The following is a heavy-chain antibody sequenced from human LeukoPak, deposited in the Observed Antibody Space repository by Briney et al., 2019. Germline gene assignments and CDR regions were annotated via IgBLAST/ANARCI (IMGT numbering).Heavy chain of an antibody. CDR2: INHSGST. D-gene: IGHD6-19*01. J-gene: IGHJ4*02. CDR3: ARSSGWYLKATSFDY. V-gene: IGHV4-34*01. CDR1: GGSFSGYY. Sequence: PSETLSLTCAVYGGSFSGYYWSWIRQPPGKGLEWIGEINHSGSTNYNPSLKSRVTISEDTSKNQFSLKLSSVTAADTAVYYCARSSGWYLKATSFDYWGQGTLVTVSS.